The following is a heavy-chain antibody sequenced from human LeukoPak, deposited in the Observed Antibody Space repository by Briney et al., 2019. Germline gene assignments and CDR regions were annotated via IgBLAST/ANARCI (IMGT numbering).Heavy chain of an antibody. CDR2: IYYSGSI. Sequence: SETLSLTCTVSDGSISSGGYYWSWIRQHPGKGLEWIGYIYYSGSIYYNPSLKSRVTISVDTSKNQFSLKLSSVTAADTAVYYCARGHSSSSPYYFDYWGQGTLVTVSS. D-gene: IGHD6-6*01. J-gene: IGHJ4*02. CDR1: DGSISSGGYY. V-gene: IGHV4-31*03. CDR3: ARGHSSSSPYYFDY.